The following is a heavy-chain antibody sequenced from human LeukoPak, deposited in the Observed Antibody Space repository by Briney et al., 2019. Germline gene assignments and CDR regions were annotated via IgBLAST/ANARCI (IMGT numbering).Heavy chain of an antibody. Sequence: GGSLRLSCAASGFTFSSYEMNWVRQAPGKGLEWVSYISSSGSTIYYADSVKGRFTISRDNAKNSLYLQMNSLRAEDTAVYYCARAGSLSRPGSSWHHGSYYYYFMDDWGKGTTVTVSS. CDR2: ISSSGSTI. V-gene: IGHV3-48*03. D-gene: IGHD6-13*01. CDR1: GFTFSSYE. CDR3: ARAGSLSRPGSSWHHGSYYYYFMDD. J-gene: IGHJ6*03.